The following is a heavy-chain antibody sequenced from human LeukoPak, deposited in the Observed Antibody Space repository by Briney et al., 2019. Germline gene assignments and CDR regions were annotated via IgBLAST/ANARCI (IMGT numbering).Heavy chain of an antibody. D-gene: IGHD5-18*01. Sequence: GASVKVSCKASGYTFTSYDINWVRQATGQGLEWMGWMNPNSGNTGYAQKFQGRVTITRNTSISTAYMELSSLRSEDTAVYYCARDQDVDTAMAGDYWGQGTLVTVSS. V-gene: IGHV1-8*03. CDR1: GYTFTSYD. J-gene: IGHJ4*02. CDR2: MNPNSGNT. CDR3: ARDQDVDTAMAGDY.